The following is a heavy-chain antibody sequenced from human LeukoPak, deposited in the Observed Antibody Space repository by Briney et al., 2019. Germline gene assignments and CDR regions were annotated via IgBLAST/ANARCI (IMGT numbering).Heavy chain of an antibody. CDR1: GLTFGDYA. Sequence: GRSLRLSCTASGLTFGDYAMNWFRQAPGKGLEWVGFIRSKAYGGTAEYAASVKGRFTISRDDSKSIAYLQMNSLKTEDTAVYYCTRDHDYGDQSPFDYWDQGTLVTVSS. CDR2: IRSKAYGGTA. CDR3: TRDHDYGDQSPFDY. D-gene: IGHD4-17*01. V-gene: IGHV3-49*03. J-gene: IGHJ4*02.